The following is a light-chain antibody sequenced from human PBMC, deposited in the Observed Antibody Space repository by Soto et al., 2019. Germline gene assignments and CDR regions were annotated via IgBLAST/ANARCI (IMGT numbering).Light chain of an antibody. CDR3: SSYTSSSTLGV. V-gene: IGLV2-14*01. J-gene: IGLJ1*01. CDR1: SSDGGGYNY. Sequence: SALTQPASLSGSPGQSITISCTGTSSDGGGYNYVSWYQQHPGKAPKLMIYDVSNRPSGVSNRFSGSKSGNTASLTISGLQAEDEADYYCSSYTSSSTLGVFGTGTKVTVL. CDR2: DVS.